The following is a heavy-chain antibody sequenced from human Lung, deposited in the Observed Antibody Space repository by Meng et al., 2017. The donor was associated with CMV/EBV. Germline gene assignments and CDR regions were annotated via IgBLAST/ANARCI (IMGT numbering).Heavy chain of an antibody. CDR2: ISSSRSYI. D-gene: IGHD2-2*01. Sequence: GGSLRLSCATSGFTFSTYTMHWVRQAPGKGLEWVSSISSSRSYINYADSVKGRFTISRDNAKNSLYLQMNKMRAGDTAVYYCARERLYQPLWGDALDMWGPGTMVTVSS. CDR3: ARERLYQPLWGDALDM. V-gene: IGHV3-21*01. J-gene: IGHJ3*02. CDR1: GFTFSTYT.